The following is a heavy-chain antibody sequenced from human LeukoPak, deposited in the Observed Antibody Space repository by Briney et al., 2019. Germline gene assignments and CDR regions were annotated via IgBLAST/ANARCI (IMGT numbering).Heavy chain of an antibody. CDR1: GFTFSSYE. Sequence: PGGSLRLSCAASGFTFSSYEMNWVRQAPGKGLEWVSYISSSGSTIYYADSVKGRFTISRDNAKNSPYLQMNSLRAEDTAVYYCARGPGEMATIYGYWGQGTLVTVSS. J-gene: IGHJ4*02. CDR2: ISSSGSTI. CDR3: ARGPGEMATIYGY. D-gene: IGHD5-24*01. V-gene: IGHV3-48*03.